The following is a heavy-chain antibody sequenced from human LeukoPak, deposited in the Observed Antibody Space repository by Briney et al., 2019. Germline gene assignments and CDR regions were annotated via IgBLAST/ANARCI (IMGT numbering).Heavy chain of an antibody. CDR2: INHSGYT. Sequence: SETLSLTCAVSGVSFSNYYWSWVRQSPRKGLEWIGEINHSGYTNYNPSLKSRVTMSIDTSKNQFSLMLTSVTAADTAVYYCTRAVAGHPDWGQVTFVTVSS. CDR1: GVSFSNYY. V-gene: IGHV4-34*01. J-gene: IGHJ1*01. CDR3: TRAVAGHPD. D-gene: IGHD6-19*01.